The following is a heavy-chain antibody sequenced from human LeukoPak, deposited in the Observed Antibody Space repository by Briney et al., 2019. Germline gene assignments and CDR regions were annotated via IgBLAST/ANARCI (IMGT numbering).Heavy chain of an antibody. CDR2: INAGNGNT. D-gene: IGHD3-10*01. Sequence: ASVKVSCKASGYTFTSYAMHWVRQAPGQRLEWMGWINAGNGNTKYSQKFQGRVTITRDTSASTAYMELSSLRSEDTAVYYYARDKSSPGGSGSYNDYWGQGTLVTVSS. CDR1: GYTFTSYA. J-gene: IGHJ4*02. CDR3: ARDKSSPGGSGSYNDY. V-gene: IGHV1-3*01.